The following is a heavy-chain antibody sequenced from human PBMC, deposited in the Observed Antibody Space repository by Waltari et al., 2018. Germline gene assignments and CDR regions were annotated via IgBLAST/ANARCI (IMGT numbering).Heavy chain of an antibody. D-gene: IGHD3-16*01. CDR3: EKGRGLGGGFGPDMDV. CDR2: ISWDGVST. J-gene: IGHJ6*03. Sequence: EVQLVESGGVVVQPGGSLRLSCAASGFTFDDYTMHWVRQAPGKGLEWVSFISWDGVSTYYEDSVKGRFTISRENRKNSLYLQMNSLRTEDTALYYCEKGRGLGGGFGPDMDVWGKGTTVTISS. CDR1: GFTFDDYT. V-gene: IGHV3-43*01.